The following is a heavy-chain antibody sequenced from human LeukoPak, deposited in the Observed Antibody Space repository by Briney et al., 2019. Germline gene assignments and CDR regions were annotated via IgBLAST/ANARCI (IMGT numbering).Heavy chain of an antibody. CDR2: IYTSGST. J-gene: IGHJ5*02. D-gene: IGHD1-7*01. V-gene: IGHV4-4*07. CDR3: AREGFDWNYGGRWFDP. CDR1: GGSISSYY. Sequence: SETLSLTCTVSGGSISSYYWSWIRQPAGKGLEWIGRIYTSGSTNYNPSLKSRVTMSVDTSKNQFTLKLSSVTAADTAVYYCAREGFDWNYGGRWFDPWGQGTLVTVSS.